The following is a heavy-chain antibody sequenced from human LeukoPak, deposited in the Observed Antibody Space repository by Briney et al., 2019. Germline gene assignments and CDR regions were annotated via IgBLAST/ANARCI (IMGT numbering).Heavy chain of an antibody. CDR3: AREIRGSDAYFDY. J-gene: IGHJ4*02. Sequence: SVKVSCKASGGTFSSYAISWVRQAPGQGLECMGRIIPIFGTANYAQKFQGRVTITTDESTSTAYMELSSLRSEDTAVYYCAREIRGSDAYFDYWGQGTLVTVSS. D-gene: IGHD3-10*01. CDR1: GGTFSSYA. CDR2: IIPIFGTA. V-gene: IGHV1-69*05.